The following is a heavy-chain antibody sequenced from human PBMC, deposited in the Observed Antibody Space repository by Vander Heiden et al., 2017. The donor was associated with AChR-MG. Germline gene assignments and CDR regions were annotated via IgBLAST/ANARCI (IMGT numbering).Heavy chain of an antibody. J-gene: IGHJ4*02. V-gene: IGHV1-46*03. CDR2: INPSLDST. CDR3: ARELTGSFYFDF. D-gene: IGHD1-26*01. CDR1: GFTFTNYH. Sequence: QVQLVQSGAEVKKRGASLKVSCKTSGFTFTNYHMHWVRQAPGQGLEWVGTINPSLDSTHYAQKCQGRVRMTRDTSTKTVYMDMTSLRPEDTAVYFCARELTGSFYFDFWGQGSLVTVSS.